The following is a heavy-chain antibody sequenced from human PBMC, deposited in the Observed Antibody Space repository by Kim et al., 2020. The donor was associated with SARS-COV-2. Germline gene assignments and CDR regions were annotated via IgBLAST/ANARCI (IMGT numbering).Heavy chain of an antibody. V-gene: IGHV4-59*01. D-gene: IGHD2-2*01. Sequence: SETLSLTCTVSGGSISSYYWSWIRQPPGKGLEWIGYIYYSGSTNYNPSLKSRVTISVDTSKNQFSLKLSSVTAADTAVYYCASRYCSSTSCSYGMDVWGQGTTVTVSS. CDR3: ASRYCSSTSCSYGMDV. CDR1: GGSISSYY. J-gene: IGHJ6*02. CDR2: IYYSGST.